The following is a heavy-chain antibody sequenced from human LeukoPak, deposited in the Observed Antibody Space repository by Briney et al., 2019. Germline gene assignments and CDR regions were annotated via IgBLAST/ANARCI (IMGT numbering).Heavy chain of an antibody. Sequence: SETLSLTCTVSGGSISSYYWSWIRQPPGKGLEWIGYIYYSGSTNYNPSLKSRVTISVDTSKNQFSLKLSSVTAADTAVYYCAREGADCSGGSCYVWFDPWGQGTLVTVSS. CDR2: IYYSGST. J-gene: IGHJ5*02. CDR1: GGSISSYY. D-gene: IGHD2-15*01. V-gene: IGHV4-59*01. CDR3: AREGADCSGGSCYVWFDP.